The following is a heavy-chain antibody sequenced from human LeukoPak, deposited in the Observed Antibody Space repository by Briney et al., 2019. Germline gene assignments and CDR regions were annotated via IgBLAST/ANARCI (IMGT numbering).Heavy chain of an antibody. Sequence: PGESLKISCKGSGYSFTSYWISWVRQLPGKGLEWMGRIDPSDSYTNYSPSFQGHVTISADKSISTAYLQWSSLNTSDTAMYYCAPHRGGLEDLTFDPWGQGTLVTVSS. D-gene: IGHD3-10*01. CDR2: IDPSDSYT. CDR1: GYSFTSYW. J-gene: IGHJ5*02. CDR3: APHRGGLEDLTFDP. V-gene: IGHV5-10-1*01.